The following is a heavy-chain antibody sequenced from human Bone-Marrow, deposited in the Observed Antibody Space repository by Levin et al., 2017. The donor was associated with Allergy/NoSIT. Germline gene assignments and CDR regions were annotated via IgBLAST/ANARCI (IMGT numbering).Heavy chain of an antibody. V-gene: IGHV4-31*03. Sequence: SQTLSLTCTVSGGSISSGGYYWSWIHQHPGKGLEWIGYIYYSGSTYYNPSLKSRVTISVDTSKNQFSLKLSSVTAADTAVYYCARDVEQWLAKRVHDAFDIWGQGTMVTVSS. D-gene: IGHD6-19*01. CDR1: GGSISSGGYY. CDR3: ARDVEQWLAKRVHDAFDI. CDR2: IYYSGST. J-gene: IGHJ3*02.